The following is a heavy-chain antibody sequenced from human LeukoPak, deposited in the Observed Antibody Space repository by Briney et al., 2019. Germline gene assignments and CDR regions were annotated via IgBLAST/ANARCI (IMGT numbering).Heavy chain of an antibody. Sequence: ASVTVSCKASGGTFSSYAISWVRQAPGQGLEWMGGIIPIFGTANYAQKLQGRVTMTTDTSTSTAYMELRSLRSDDTAVYYCARDYYDSSGYRGVDYWGQGTLVTVSS. J-gene: IGHJ4*02. CDR1: GGTFSSYA. CDR2: IIPIFGTA. V-gene: IGHV1-69*05. D-gene: IGHD3-22*01. CDR3: ARDYYDSSGYRGVDY.